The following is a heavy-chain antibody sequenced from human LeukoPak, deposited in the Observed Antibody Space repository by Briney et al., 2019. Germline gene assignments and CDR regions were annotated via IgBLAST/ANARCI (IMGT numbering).Heavy chain of an antibody. CDR2: INPNSGGT. V-gene: IGHV1-2*02. CDR3: ARETMVRGVYYYGMDV. Sequence: GASVKVSCKASGYTFTGYYMHWVRQAPGQGLEWMGWINPNSGGTNYAQKFQGRVTMTRDTSISTAYMELSRLRSDDTAVYYCARETMVRGVYYYGMDVWGQGTTVTVSS. D-gene: IGHD3-10*01. CDR1: GYTFTGYY. J-gene: IGHJ6*02.